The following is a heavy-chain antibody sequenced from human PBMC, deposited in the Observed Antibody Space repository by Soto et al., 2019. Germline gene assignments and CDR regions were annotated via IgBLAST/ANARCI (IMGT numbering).Heavy chain of an antibody. D-gene: IGHD1-26*01. J-gene: IGHJ5*02. CDR2: IKRDGSEK. Sequence: EVQLVESGGGLVQPGGSLRLSCAASGFTFSSYWMSWVRQAPGKGLEWVANIKRDGSEKYYVDSVKGRFTISRDSAEHSLYLQMNSLRAEDTAVYYGARVVGAPNWFDPWGQGTLVTVSS. CDR3: ARVVGAPNWFDP. V-gene: IGHV3-7*04. CDR1: GFTFSSYW.